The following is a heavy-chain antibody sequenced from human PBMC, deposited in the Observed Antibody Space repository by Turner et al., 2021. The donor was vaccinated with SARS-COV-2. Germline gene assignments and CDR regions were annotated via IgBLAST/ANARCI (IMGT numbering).Heavy chain of an antibody. D-gene: IGHD6-13*01. V-gene: IGHV3-21*01. CDR1: GFTVSSFN. J-gene: IGHJ6*02. CDR3: ARVFPEVAGYSSSWYSYYYGMDV. Sequence: EVQLVESGGGLVKPGGSLRFSCAASGFTVSSFNMNWVRQAPGKGLGWVSSISSGSSYIYYADSVKGRFTISRDNAKNSLYLQMNSLRAEDTAVYYCARVFPEVAGYSSSWYSYYYGMDVWGQGTTVTVSS. CDR2: ISSGSSYI.